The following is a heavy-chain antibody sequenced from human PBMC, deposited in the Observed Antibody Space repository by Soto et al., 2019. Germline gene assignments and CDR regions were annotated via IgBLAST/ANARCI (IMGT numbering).Heavy chain of an antibody. CDR1: GFTFSSYD. CDR3: ARDPIPYYYAPSGLNY. D-gene: IGHD3-22*01. CDR2: IGTAGDT. V-gene: IGHV3-13*01. Sequence: GGSLRLSCAASGFTFSSYDMHWVRQATGKGLEWVSAIGTAGDTYYPGSVKGRFTISRENSKNTLYLQMNSLRTEDTAVYYCARDPIPYYYAPSGLNYWGPGTLVTVFS. J-gene: IGHJ4*02.